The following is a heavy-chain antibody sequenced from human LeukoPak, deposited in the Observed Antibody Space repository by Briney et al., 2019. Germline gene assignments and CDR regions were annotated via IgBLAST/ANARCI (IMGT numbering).Heavy chain of an antibody. CDR1: GGTFSSYA. CDR2: IIPIFGTA. J-gene: IGHJ6*03. V-gene: IGHV1-69*05. Sequence: ASVKVSCKASGGTFSSYAISCVRQAPGQGLEWMGGIIPIFGTANYAQKFQGRVTITTDESTSTAYMELSSLRSEDTAVYYCASPAVDYYYYYYMDVWGKGTTVTVSS. D-gene: IGHD2-2*01. CDR3: ASPAVDYYYYYYMDV.